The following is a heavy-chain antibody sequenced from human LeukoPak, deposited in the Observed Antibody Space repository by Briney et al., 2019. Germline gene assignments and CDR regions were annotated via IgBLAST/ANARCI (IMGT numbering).Heavy chain of an antibody. V-gene: IGHV1-18*01. D-gene: IGHD2-15*01. CDR2: ISAYNGNT. CDR1: GYTFTSYG. CDR3: ARGGGYCSGGSCQYFDY. Sequence: ASVKVSCKASGYTFTSYGISWVRQAPGQGLEWMGWISAYNGNTNYAQKLQGRVTMTTETSTSTAYMELRSLRSDDTAVYYCARGGGYCSGGSCQYFDYWGQGTLVTVSS. J-gene: IGHJ4*02.